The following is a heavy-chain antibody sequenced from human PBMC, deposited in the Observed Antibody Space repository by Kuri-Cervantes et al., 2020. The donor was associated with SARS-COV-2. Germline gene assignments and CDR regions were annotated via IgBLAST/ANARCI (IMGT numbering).Heavy chain of an antibody. V-gene: IGHV3-23*01. CDR3: ASGRSPKYCSSTSCYVI. Sequence: GESLKISCAASGFTFSSYAMSWVRQAPGKGLEWVSAISGSGGSTYYADSVKGRFTISRDNSKNTLYLQMNSLRAEDTAVYYCASGRSPKYCSSTSCYVIWGQGTPVTVSS. J-gene: IGHJ4*02. CDR2: ISGSGGST. CDR1: GFTFSSYA. D-gene: IGHD2-2*01.